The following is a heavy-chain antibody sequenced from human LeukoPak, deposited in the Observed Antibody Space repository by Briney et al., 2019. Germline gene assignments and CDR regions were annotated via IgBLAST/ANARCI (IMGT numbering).Heavy chain of an antibody. CDR3: ARGIDDYGDYGGLDAFDI. CDR1: GFTFNRFA. J-gene: IGHJ3*02. V-gene: IGHV3-30*02. Sequence: GGSLRLSCVASGFTFNRFAMHWVRQAPGKGLEWVAFIRYDGSKKYDADSVKGRFSISRDNSKNTLYLQMNSLRTEDTAVYYCARGIDDYGDYGGLDAFDIWGQGTMVTVSS. D-gene: IGHD4-17*01. CDR2: IRYDGSKK.